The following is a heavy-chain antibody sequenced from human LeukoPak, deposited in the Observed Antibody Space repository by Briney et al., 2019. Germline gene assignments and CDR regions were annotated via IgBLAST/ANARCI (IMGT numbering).Heavy chain of an antibody. J-gene: IGHJ4*02. D-gene: IGHD6-13*01. CDR1: GFTFSSYS. Sequence: GGSLRLSCAASGFTFSSYSMNWVRQAPGKGLEWVAVISYDGSNKYYADSVKGRFTISRDNSKNTLYLQMNSLRAEDTAVYYCAKLGTGIAAAGHFDYWGQGTLVTVSS. CDR2: ISYDGSNK. CDR3: AKLGTGIAAAGHFDY. V-gene: IGHV3-30*18.